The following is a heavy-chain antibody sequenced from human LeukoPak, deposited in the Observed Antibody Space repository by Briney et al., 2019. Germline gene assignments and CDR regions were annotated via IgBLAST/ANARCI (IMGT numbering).Heavy chain of an antibody. D-gene: IGHD3-22*01. J-gene: IGHJ4*02. V-gene: IGHV3-23*01. Sequence: GGSLRLSCAASGFTFSTYVVNWVRQAPGKGLEWVSTITGSGGSTYYADSVKGRFTISRDNSKNTLYLQMSSLRVEDTAVYYCAKDRGRYYDSSGHYCGYYFDSWGQGILVTVST. CDR1: GFTFSTYV. CDR3: AKDRGRYYDSSGHYCGYYFDS. CDR2: ITGSGGST.